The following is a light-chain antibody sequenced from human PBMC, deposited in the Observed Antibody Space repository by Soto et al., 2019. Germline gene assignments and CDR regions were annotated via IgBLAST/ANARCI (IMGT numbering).Light chain of an antibody. CDR2: EGT. J-gene: IGLJ2*01. Sequence: QSALTQPASVSGSPGQSITISCTETSSDVGTYNLVSWYQQHSGKAPKLMIYEGTKRPSGVSDRFSGSKSGNTASLTISGLQAEDEADYYCCSYELTSTSVVFGGGTQLTVL. CDR1: SSDVGTYNL. V-gene: IGLV2-23*01. CDR3: CSYELTSTSVV.